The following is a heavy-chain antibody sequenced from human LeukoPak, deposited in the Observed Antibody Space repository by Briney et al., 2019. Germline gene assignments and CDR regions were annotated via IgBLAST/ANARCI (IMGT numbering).Heavy chain of an antibody. CDR3: ARGAAGGDWYFDL. CDR2: INPNSGGT. V-gene: IGHV1-2*04. D-gene: IGHD6-13*01. CDR1: GYTFTGYY. Sequence: ASVKVSCKASGYTFTGYYMHWVRQAPGQGLEWMGWINPNSGGTNYAQKFQGWVTMTRDTSISTAYMELSRLRSDDTAVYYCARGAAGGDWYFDLWGRSTLVTVSS. J-gene: IGHJ2*01.